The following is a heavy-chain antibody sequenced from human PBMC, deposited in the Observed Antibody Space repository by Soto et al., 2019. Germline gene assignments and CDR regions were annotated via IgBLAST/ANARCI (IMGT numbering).Heavy chain of an antibody. CDR3: ARRYRGSGWYSPYYYGTDG. CDR1: GYRLTSYC. Sequence: GDPLKISCKGSGYRLTSYCNRWVRQMPVKGLVGRGRIDPSHPHTNYSPSFQGHVTISADKYISTAYMQWSSLKASDTAMYYCARRYRGSGWYSPYYYGTDGRRQGTTVTVSS. D-gene: IGHD6-19*01. CDR2: IDPSHPHT. J-gene: IGHJ6*02. V-gene: IGHV5-10-1*01.